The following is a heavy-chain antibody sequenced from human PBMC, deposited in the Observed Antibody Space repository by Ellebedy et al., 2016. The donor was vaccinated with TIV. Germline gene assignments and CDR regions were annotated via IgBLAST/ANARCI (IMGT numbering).Heavy chain of an antibody. D-gene: IGHD6-19*01. CDR2: IYTSGGT. J-gene: IGHJ4*02. CDR1: GLTVSSSY. V-gene: IGHV3-66*01. Sequence: GESLKISCAVSGLTVSSSYMSWVRQAPGKGLEWVSVIYTSGGTSYADSVKGRFTISRDNSKNMLDLQMNSVRVEDTAMYYCARDLIQGSSGWSPVDYWGQGTLVTVSS. CDR3: ARDLIQGSSGWSPVDY.